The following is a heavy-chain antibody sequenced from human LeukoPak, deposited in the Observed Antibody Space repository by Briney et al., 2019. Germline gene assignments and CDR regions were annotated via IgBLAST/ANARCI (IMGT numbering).Heavy chain of an antibody. Sequence: ASVKVSCKASGYTFTGYYMHWVRQAPGQGLEWMGWINPNSGGTNYAQKFQGGVTMTRDTSISTAYMELSRLRSDDTAVYYCASSPIDYDILTGYYYGMDVWGQGTTVTVSS. V-gene: IGHV1-2*02. CDR3: ASSPIDYDILTGYYYGMDV. D-gene: IGHD3-9*01. CDR1: GYTFTGYY. CDR2: INPNSGGT. J-gene: IGHJ6*02.